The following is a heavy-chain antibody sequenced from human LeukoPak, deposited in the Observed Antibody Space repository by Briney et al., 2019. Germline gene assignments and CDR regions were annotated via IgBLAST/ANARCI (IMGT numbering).Heavy chain of an antibody. J-gene: IGHJ4*02. CDR3: ARDPSGANDY. V-gene: IGHV1-2*02. CDR2: INPNSGGT. Sequence: ASVKVSCKASGYTFTGYYMHWVRQAPGQGLEWMGWINPNSGGTNYAQEFQGRVTMTRDTSISTAYMEPSRLRSDDTAVYYCARDPSGANDYWGQGTLVTVSS. CDR1: GYTFTGYY. D-gene: IGHD1-26*01.